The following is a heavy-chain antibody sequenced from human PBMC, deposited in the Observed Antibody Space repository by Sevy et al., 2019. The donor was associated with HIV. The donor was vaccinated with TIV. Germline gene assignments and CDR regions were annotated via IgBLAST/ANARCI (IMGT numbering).Heavy chain of an antibody. J-gene: IGHJ5*02. V-gene: IGHV3-23*01. Sequence: GGSLRLSCAASGFTFSSYAMSWVRQAPGKGLEWVSAISGSGGSTYYADSVKGRFTISRDNSKNTLYLQMNSLRAEDTAVYYCAKENYYGSGSYYSSGEFDPWGQGTLVTVS. CDR1: GFTFSSYA. CDR3: AKENYYGSGSYYSSGEFDP. CDR2: ISGSGGST. D-gene: IGHD3-10*01.